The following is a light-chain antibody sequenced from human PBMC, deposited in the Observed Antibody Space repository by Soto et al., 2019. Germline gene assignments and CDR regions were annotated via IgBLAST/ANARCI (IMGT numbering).Light chain of an antibody. Sequence: SYELTQPSSVSVSPGQTARITCSGDVLAKKYARWFQQRPGQAPVLVIYIDSERPSGIPERFSGSSSGTTVTLTISGAQVEDEADYYCYSAADNNGVFGTGTKLTVL. J-gene: IGLJ1*01. CDR2: IDS. CDR1: VLAKKY. CDR3: YSAADNNGV. V-gene: IGLV3-27*01.